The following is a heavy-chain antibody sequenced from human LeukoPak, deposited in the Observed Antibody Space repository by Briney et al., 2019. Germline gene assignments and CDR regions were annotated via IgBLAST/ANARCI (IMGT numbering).Heavy chain of an antibody. Sequence: PGGSLRLSCAVSEFTFSAAWMSWVRQAPGKGLEWVAVISYDGSNKYYADSVKGRYTISRDNSKNTLYLQMNSLRAEDTAVYYCASLGAFAIFGVVEAFDYWGQGTLVTVSS. J-gene: IGHJ4*02. CDR3: ASLGAFAIFGVVEAFDY. CDR1: EFTFSAAW. CDR2: ISYDGSNK. D-gene: IGHD3-3*01. V-gene: IGHV3-30*03.